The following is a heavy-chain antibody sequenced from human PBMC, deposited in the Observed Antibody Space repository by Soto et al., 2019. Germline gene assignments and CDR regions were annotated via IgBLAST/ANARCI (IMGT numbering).Heavy chain of an antibody. D-gene: IGHD4-17*01. Sequence: GGSVRLYCAASGFSFSGYSINWVRQAPGKGLEWVSSSSRSSTDIYYADSVKGRFTISRDNARNSLYLQMNSLRVEDTAVYYCARADYGGNSWYFDLWGRGTLVTVSS. CDR2: SSRSSTDI. CDR3: ARADYGGNSWYFDL. J-gene: IGHJ2*01. CDR1: GFSFSGYS. V-gene: IGHV3-21*01.